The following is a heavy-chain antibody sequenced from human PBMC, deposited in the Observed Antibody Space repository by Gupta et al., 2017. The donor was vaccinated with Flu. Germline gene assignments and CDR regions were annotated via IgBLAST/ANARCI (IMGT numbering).Heavy chain of an antibody. CDR2: IHPDDSDT. CDR1: GFTFTNYW. J-gene: IGHJ4*02. D-gene: IGHD3-10*01. V-gene: IGHV5-51*01. CDR3: ARLPRGVITDAPDFDY. Sequence: EVQLVQSGAEVKKPGESLKISCKGSGFTFTNYWIGWVRQMPGKGLEWVGIIHPDDSDTRYGPSCQGHVTISVDKSVNTAYVQWSRLKEADTAMYYCARLPRGVITDAPDFDYWGQGTLVSVSS.